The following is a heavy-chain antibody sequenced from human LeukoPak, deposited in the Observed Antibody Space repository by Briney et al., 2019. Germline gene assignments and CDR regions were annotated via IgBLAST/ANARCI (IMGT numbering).Heavy chain of an antibody. Sequence: ASVKLSCKASGYTFIDYYIHWVQQAPGKGLEWMGRIDPEDGEARYAEKFRDRVTITADTSTNTAYMELSSLRSEDTAIYYCTTLRDIRNTPFDPWGQGTLVTVSS. D-gene: IGHD3-16*01. CDR3: TTLRDIRNTPFDP. CDR2: IDPEDGEA. V-gene: IGHV1-69-2*01. CDR1: GYTFIDYY. J-gene: IGHJ5*02.